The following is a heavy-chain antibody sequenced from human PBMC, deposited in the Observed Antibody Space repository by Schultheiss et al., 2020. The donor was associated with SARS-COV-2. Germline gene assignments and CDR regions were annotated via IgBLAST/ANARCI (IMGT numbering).Heavy chain of an antibody. D-gene: IGHD6-19*01. Sequence: GESLKISCAASGFTVSSNYMSWVRQAPGKGLEWVSVIYSGGSTYYADSVKGRFTISRHNSKNTLYLQMNSLRAEDTAVYYCARGISGWYPFYYFDYWGQGTLVTVSS. CDR1: GFTVSSNY. J-gene: IGHJ4*02. CDR2: IYSGGST. CDR3: ARGISGWYPFYYFDY. V-gene: IGHV3-53*04.